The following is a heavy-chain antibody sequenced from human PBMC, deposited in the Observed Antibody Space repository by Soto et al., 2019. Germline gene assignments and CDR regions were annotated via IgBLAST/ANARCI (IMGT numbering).Heavy chain of an antibody. Sequence: QVQLVESGGGVVQPGRYLRISCAASGVTFSSYGMHWVRQAPGKGLEWVAVISYDGSNKYYADSVKGRFTISRDNSKNTLYLQMNSLRAEDTAVYYCAKDGDGDGYNSWGQGTLVTVSS. CDR3: AKDGDGDGYNS. D-gene: IGHD5-12*01. CDR1: GVTFSSYG. V-gene: IGHV3-30*18. CDR2: ISYDGSNK. J-gene: IGHJ4*02.